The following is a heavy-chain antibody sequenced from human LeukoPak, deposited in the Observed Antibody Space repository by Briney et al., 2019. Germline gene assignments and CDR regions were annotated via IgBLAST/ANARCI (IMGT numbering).Heavy chain of an antibody. D-gene: IGHD2/OR15-2a*01. CDR1: GFTFDDYA. CDR3: AKDIDSGFSGTPCYFDY. J-gene: IGHJ4*02. CDR2: ISWNSGSI. V-gene: IGHV3-9*03. Sequence: GGSLRPSCAASGFTFDDYAMHWVRQAPGKGLEWVSGISWNSGSIGYADSVKGRFTISRDNAKNSLYLRMNSLRAEDMALYYCAKDIDSGFSGTPCYFDYWGQGTLVTVSS.